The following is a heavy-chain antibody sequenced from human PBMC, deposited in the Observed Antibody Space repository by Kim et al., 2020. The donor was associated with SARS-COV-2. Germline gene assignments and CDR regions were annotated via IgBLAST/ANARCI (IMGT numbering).Heavy chain of an antibody. D-gene: IGHD5-12*01. V-gene: IGHV1-2*04. CDR3: AREVRPDSGYDLTDPHYYYYGMDV. CDR2: INPNSGGT. CDR1: GYTFTGYY. J-gene: IGHJ6*02. Sequence: ASVKVSCKASGYTFTGYYMHWVRQAPGQGLEWMGWINPNSGGTNYAQKFQGWVTMTRDTSISTAYMELSRLRSDDTAVYYCAREVRPDSGYDLTDPHYYYYGMDVWGQGTTVTVSS.